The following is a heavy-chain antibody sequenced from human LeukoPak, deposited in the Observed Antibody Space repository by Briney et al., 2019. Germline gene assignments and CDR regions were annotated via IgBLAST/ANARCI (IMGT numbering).Heavy chain of an antibody. CDR1: GFTFSSYS. Sequence: GGSLRLSCAASGFTFSSYSMNWVRQAPGKGLEWVSSISSSSSYIYYADSVKGRFTISRDNAQNSMYLQMNSLRAEDTAVYSCASSDYAAFDIWGQGTMVTVSS. CDR2: ISSSSSYI. J-gene: IGHJ3*02. V-gene: IGHV3-21*01. CDR3: ASSDYAAFDI. D-gene: IGHD4-17*01.